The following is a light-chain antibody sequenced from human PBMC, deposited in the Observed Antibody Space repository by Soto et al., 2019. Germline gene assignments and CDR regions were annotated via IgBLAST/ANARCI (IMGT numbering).Light chain of an antibody. Sequence: IVLAQSPCTLSLTPGQRAPLSCRASQSVSSSYLAWYQQKPGQAPRLLIYGASSRATGIPDRFSGSGSGTDFTLTISRLEPEDFAVYYCQQYGSSPLTFGQGTKV. CDR3: QQYGSSPLT. J-gene: IGKJ1*01. CDR2: GAS. CDR1: QSVSSSY. V-gene: IGKV3-20*01.